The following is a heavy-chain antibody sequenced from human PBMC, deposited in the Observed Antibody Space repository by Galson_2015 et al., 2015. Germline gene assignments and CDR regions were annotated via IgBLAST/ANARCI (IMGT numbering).Heavy chain of an antibody. CDR3: ARSQLNRNGLSPHYAFDF. CDR2: IYPGDSDT. J-gene: IGHJ3*01. V-gene: IGHV5-51*01. Sequence: QSGAEVKKPGESLKISCKGSGYSFTSYWIGWVRQMPGKGLEWMGIIYPGDSDTRYSPSFQGQVTISADKSISTAYLQWSSLKASDPPLYYWARSQLNRNGLSPHYAFDFWGQGTMGPGSS. CDR1: GYSFTSYW. D-gene: IGHD1-14*01.